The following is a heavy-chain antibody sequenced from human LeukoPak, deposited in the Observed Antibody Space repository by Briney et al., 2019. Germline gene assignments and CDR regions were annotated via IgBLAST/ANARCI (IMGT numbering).Heavy chain of an antibody. Sequence: PGGSLRLSCAASGFTFSSYAMSWVRQAPGKGLEWVSAISGSGGSTYYADSVKGRFTISRDNSKNTLYLQMNSLRAEDTAVYYCAKSSSSSWYSALGAVDAFDIWGQGTMVTVSS. V-gene: IGHV3-23*01. CDR3: AKSSSSSWYSALGAVDAFDI. D-gene: IGHD6-13*01. CDR1: GFTFSSYA. CDR2: ISGSGGST. J-gene: IGHJ3*02.